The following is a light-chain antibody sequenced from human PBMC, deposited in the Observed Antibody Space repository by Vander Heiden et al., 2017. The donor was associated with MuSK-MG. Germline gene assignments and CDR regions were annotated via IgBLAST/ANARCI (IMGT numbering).Light chain of an antibody. CDR1: SSDVGTYNF. J-gene: IGLJ2*01. V-gene: IGLV2-11*01. CDR3: CSYAGGYTLI. CDR2: DVS. Sequence: QSALTQPPSVSGPPGQSVTIPCTGTSSDVGTYNFVSWHQHHPGKAPKLLIHDVSERPSGVPDRFSGSKSGNTASLTISGLQSEDEADYYCCSYAGGYTLIFGGGTKLTVL.